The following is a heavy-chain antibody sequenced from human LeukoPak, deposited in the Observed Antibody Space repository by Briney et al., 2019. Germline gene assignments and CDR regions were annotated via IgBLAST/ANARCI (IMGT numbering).Heavy chain of an antibody. D-gene: IGHD3-22*01. J-gene: IGHJ3*02. V-gene: IGHV4-39*01. Sequence: SETLSLTCTVSGGSISSSSYYWGWIRQPPGKGLEWIGSIYYSGSTYYNPSLKSRVTISVDTSKNRFSLKLSSVTAADTAVYYCARHTYYYDSSGYLYPRAFDIWGQGTMVTVS. CDR3: ARHTYYYDSSGYLYPRAFDI. CDR1: GGSISSSSYY. CDR2: IYYSGST.